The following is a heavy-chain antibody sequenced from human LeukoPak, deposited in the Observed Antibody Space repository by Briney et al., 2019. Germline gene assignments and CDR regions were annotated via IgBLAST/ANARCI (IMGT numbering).Heavy chain of an antibody. Sequence: PGGSLRLSRAASGFTVSSNYMNWVRQAPGKGLQWVSVIYSGGTTDYADSVKGRFIISRDNSKNTVYLQMNSLRAEDTAMYHCARSSGGSHFDYWGQGTLVTVSS. CDR3: ARSSGGSHFDY. V-gene: IGHV3-53*01. CDR1: GFTVSSNY. J-gene: IGHJ4*02. CDR2: IYSGGTT. D-gene: IGHD1-26*01.